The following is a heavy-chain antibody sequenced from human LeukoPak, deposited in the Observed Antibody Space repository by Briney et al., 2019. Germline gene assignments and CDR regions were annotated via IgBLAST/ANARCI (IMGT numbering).Heavy chain of an antibody. J-gene: IGHJ4*02. D-gene: IGHD2-2*01. CDR3: ARPYCASTSCPTFEY. CDR1: GFTFDDYA. Sequence: PGGSLRLSCAASGFTFDDYAMHWVRQAPGKGLEWVSLISGDGGSTYYADSVKGRFTISRDNSKNSLFLQMNSLRAEDTAVYYCARPYCASTSCPTFEYWGQGTLVTVSS. V-gene: IGHV3-43*02. CDR2: ISGDGGST.